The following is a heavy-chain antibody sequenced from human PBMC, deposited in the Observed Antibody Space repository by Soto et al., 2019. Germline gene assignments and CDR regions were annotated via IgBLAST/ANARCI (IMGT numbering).Heavy chain of an antibody. CDR3: AHNIGGDYVYGFDF. CDR1: GISLTTSGEG. Sequence: QIALKESGPTLVKPTQTLTLTCTFSGISLTTSGEGVGWVRQPPGKGLEWVALVYGDGDKRYLTLLKSRLTITNDTCKNQVVLTMTNMDPVDTGTYFCAHNIGGDYVYGFDFWGQGTKVTVSS. V-gene: IGHV2-5*02. J-gene: IGHJ3*01. CDR2: VYGDGDK. D-gene: IGHD3-16*01.